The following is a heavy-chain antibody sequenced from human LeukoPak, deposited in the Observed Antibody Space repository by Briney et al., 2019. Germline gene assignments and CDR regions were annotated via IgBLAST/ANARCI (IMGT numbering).Heavy chain of an antibody. CDR3: ARRISGGYTRDYFDY. CDR2: IYHSGST. CDR1: GGSISSGGYY. D-gene: IGHD5-12*01. J-gene: IGHJ4*02. Sequence: PSETLSLTCTVSGGSISSGGYYWSWIRQPPGKGLEWIGYIYHSGSTYYNPSLKSRVTISVDRSKNQFSLKLSSVTAADTAVYYCARRISGGYTRDYFDYWGQGTLVTVSS. V-gene: IGHV4-30-2*01.